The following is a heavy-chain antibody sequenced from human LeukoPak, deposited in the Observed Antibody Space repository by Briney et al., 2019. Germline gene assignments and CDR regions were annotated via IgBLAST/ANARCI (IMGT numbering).Heavy chain of an antibody. CDR3: ATSRVFDF. Sequence: PGGSLRLSCAASGFTFSDYYMSWIRQAPGKGLEWVSCISSSGSTIYYADSVKGRFTISRDNAKKTLYLEMNNLRVDDTAIYYCATSRVFDFWGQGTLVAVSS. V-gene: IGHV3-11*04. CDR1: GFTFSDYY. CDR2: ISSSGSTI. J-gene: IGHJ4*02.